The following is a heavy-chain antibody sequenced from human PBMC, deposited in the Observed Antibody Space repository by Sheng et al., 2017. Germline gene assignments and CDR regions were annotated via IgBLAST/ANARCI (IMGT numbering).Heavy chain of an antibody. CDR3: ARCPFGVASSMDLDYYYYYMDV. Sequence: QVQLVQSGAEVKKPGSSVKVSCKASGGTFSSYAISWVRQAPGQGLEWMGGIIPIFGTANYAQKFQGRVTITTDESTSTAYMELSSLRSEDTAVYYCARCPFGVASSMDLDYYYYYMDVWGKGTTVTVSS. CDR1: GGTFSSYA. D-gene: IGHD3-3*01. V-gene: IGHV1-69*05. J-gene: IGHJ6*03. CDR2: IIPIFGTA.